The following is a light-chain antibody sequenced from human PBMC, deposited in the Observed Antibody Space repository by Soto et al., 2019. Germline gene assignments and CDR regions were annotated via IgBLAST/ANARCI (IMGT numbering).Light chain of an antibody. Sequence: ELVLTQSPGTLSLSPGERATPSCRASQSVSSSYLAWYQQKPGQAPRLLIYAASSRATGIPDRFSGSGSGTDFTLTISRLEPEDFAVYFCQQYGTSLPFTFGQGTKVEIK. V-gene: IGKV3-20*01. CDR2: AAS. CDR3: QQYGTSLPFT. J-gene: IGKJ2*01. CDR1: QSVSSSY.